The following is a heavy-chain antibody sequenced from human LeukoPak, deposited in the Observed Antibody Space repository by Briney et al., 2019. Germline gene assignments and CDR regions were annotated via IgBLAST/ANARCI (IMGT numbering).Heavy chain of an antibody. Sequence: SETLSLTCTVSGGSISSHYWSWIRQPPGKGLEWIGYNYYSGSTNYNPSLKSRVTISVDTSKNQFSLKLSSVTAADTAVYYCARDRGYGMDVWGQGTTVTVSS. V-gene: IGHV4-59*11. CDR2: NYYSGST. J-gene: IGHJ6*02. CDR1: GGSISSHY. CDR3: ARDRGYGMDV.